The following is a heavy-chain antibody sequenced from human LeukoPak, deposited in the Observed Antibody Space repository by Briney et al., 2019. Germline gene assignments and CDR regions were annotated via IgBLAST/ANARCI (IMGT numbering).Heavy chain of an antibody. CDR3: ARDGTAAGLYFDL. V-gene: IGHV3-7*01. J-gene: IGHJ4*01. CDR2: IRQDGGEK. CDR1: GFTFTDYW. Sequence: GGSLRLSCAVSGFTFTDYWMEWVRQAPGKGLEWVASIRQDGGEKSYVDSVKGRFTISRDNTKSSLYLQINSLRAEDTAVYYCARDGTAAGLYFDLWGQGTLVTVSS. D-gene: IGHD6-13*01.